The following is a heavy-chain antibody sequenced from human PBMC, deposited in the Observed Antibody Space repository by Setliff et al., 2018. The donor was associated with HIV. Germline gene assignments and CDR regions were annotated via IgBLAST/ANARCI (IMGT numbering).Heavy chain of an antibody. D-gene: IGHD3-10*01. V-gene: IGHV4-34*01. J-gene: IGHJ4*02. CDR1: GGSFSGYY. CDR3: AVVRGANF. CDR2: IKHSGTT. Sequence: PSETLSLTCAVYGGSFSGYYWSWIRQPPGKGLEWIGEIKHSGTTDYNPSLRSRVSMSADTSTNQFSLKLSSVTAADTAVYCCAVVRGANFWGQGALVTVSS.